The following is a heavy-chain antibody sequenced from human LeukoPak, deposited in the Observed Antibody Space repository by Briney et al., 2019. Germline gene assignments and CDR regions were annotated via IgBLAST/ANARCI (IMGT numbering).Heavy chain of an antibody. V-gene: IGHV3-30*02. D-gene: IGHD3-22*01. CDR3: AKGFTYYYDSSGYYPPSYYYYYYMDV. Sequence: GGSLRLSCAASGFTFSAFGMQWVRQAPGKGLEWVTFIRYDGSNKFYADSVKGRFTISRDNSKNTLFLQMNSLRAEDTAVYYCAKGFTYYYDSSGYYPPSYYYYYYMDVWGKGTTVTVSS. CDR1: GFTFSAFG. CDR2: IRYDGSNK. J-gene: IGHJ6*03.